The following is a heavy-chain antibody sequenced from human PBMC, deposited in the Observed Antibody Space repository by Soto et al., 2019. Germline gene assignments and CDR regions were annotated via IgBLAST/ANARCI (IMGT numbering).Heavy chain of an antibody. CDR3: ARGRGIAARHWAYYYGMDV. D-gene: IGHD6-6*01. CDR1: GYTFTGYY. CDR2: INPNSGGT. V-gene: IGHV1-2*02. Sequence: QVQLVQSGAEVKKPGASVKVSCKASGYTFTGYYMHWVRQAPGQGLEWMGWINPNSGGTNYAQKFQGRVTMTRDTAISTPYMELSRLRSDATAVYYCARGRGIAARHWAYYYGMDVWGQGTTVTVSS. J-gene: IGHJ6*02.